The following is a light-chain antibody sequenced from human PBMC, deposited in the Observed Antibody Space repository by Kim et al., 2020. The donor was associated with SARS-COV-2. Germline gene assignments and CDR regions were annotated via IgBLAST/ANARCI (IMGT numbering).Light chain of an antibody. CDR2: RNN. CDR3: QAWDSSTVV. J-gene: IGLJ1*01. V-gene: IGLV1-47*01. CDR1: SSNIGSNY. Sequence: QSVLTQPPSASGTPGQRVTISCSGSSSNIGSNYVYWYQQLPGTAPKLLIYRNNQRPSGIPERFSGSNSGNTATLTISGTQAMDEADYYCQAWDSSTVVFGTGTKVTVL.